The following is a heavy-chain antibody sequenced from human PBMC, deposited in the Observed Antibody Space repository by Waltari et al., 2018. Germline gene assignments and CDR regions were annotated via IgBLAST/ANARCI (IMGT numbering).Heavy chain of an antibody. Sequence: QLQLQESGSGLVKPSQTLSLTCAVSGGSISSGGYSWSWIRQPPGKGLEWIGYIYHSGSTYYNPSLKSRVTIAVDRSKNQFSLKLSSVTAADTAVYYCARETDDRTADAFDIWGQGTMVTVSS. J-gene: IGHJ3*02. CDR3: ARETDDRTADAFDI. V-gene: IGHV4-30-2*01. CDR2: IYHSGST. D-gene: IGHD4-17*01. CDR1: GGSISSGGYS.